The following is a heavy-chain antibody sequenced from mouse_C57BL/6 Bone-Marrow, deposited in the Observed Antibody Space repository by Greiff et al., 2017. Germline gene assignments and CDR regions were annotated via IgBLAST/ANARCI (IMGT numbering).Heavy chain of an antibody. V-gene: IGHV1-50*01. Sequence: VQLQQPGAELVKPGASVKLSCKASGYTFTSYWMQWVKQRPGQGLEWIGEIDPSDSYTNYNQKFKGKATLTVDTSSSTAYMQLSSLTSEDSAVYYWARGYYDYDGYYFDYWGQGTTLTVSS. CDR1: GYTFTSYW. J-gene: IGHJ2*01. D-gene: IGHD2-4*01. CDR2: IDPSDSYT. CDR3: ARGYYDYDGYYFDY.